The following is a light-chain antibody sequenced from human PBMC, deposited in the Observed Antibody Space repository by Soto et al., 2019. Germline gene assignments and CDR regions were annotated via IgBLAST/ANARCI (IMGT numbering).Light chain of an antibody. V-gene: IGKV3-11*01. CDR3: QQRSNWPPST. Sequence: EIVLTQSPGTLSLSPGERATLSCRASQSVSIDLAWYQQTPGQAPRLLIYGASTRATGIPVRFSGSGSGTDFTLTISSLEPEDFAVYYCQQRSNWPPSTFGQGTRLEIK. CDR2: GAS. J-gene: IGKJ5*01. CDR1: QSVSID.